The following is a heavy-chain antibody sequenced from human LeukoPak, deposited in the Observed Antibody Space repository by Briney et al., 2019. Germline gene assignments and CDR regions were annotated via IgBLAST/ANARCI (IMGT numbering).Heavy chain of an antibody. D-gene: IGHD3-10*01. Sequence: PGGSLRLSCAASGFRFNTYWMSWVRQAPGKGLEWVANIKQDGTEKYYVDSVKGRFTISRDNAKNSLYLQMNSLRVEDTAVYYCAKLAKYFYGSETYYFFEHWGQGTPVTASS. J-gene: IGHJ4*02. CDR2: IKQDGTEK. CDR1: GFRFNTYW. V-gene: IGHV3-7*01. CDR3: AKLAKYFYGSETYYFFEH.